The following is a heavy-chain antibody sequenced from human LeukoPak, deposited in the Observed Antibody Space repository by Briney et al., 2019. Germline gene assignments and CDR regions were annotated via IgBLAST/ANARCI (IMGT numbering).Heavy chain of an antibody. D-gene: IGHD2-21*01. CDR1: GFTFDDYA. CDR3: AKDVGPYCGGDCYGY. V-gene: IGHV3-11*01. J-gene: IGHJ4*02. Sequence: GGSLRLSCAASGFTFDDYAMHWVRQAPGKGLEWGSYISSSGSTIYYADSVKGRFTISRDNSKNTLYLQMNSLRAEDTAVYYCAKDVGPYCGGDCYGYWGQGTLVTVSS. CDR2: ISSSGSTI.